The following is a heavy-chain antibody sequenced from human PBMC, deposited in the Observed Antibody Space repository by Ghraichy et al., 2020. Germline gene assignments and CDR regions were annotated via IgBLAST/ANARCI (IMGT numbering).Heavy chain of an antibody. CDR2: ISGDGGST. CDR1: GFTFDDYA. CDR3: ANEKSTRYYDSSGEIDYYYYYYMDV. V-gene: IGHV3-43*02. Sequence: GGSLRLSCAASGFTFDDYAMHWVRQAPGKGLEWVSLISGDGGSTYYADSVKGRFTISRDNSKNSLYLQMNSLRTEDTALYYCANEKSTRYYDSSGEIDYYYYYYMDVWGKGTTVTVSS. D-gene: IGHD3-22*01. J-gene: IGHJ6*03.